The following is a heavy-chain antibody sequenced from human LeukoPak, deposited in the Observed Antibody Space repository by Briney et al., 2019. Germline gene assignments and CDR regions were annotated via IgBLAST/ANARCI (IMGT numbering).Heavy chain of an antibody. CDR3: ARGTEVYYDSSSYYSD. Sequence: PGGSLRLSCVASGFTFDDYGMGWVRQVPGKGLGWVSGTNWNGGSTGYADSVKGRFTISRDNAKNSLYLQMNSLRAEDTAFYYSARGTEVYYDSSSYYSDWGQGTLVTVSS. D-gene: IGHD3-22*01. CDR1: GFTFDDYG. CDR2: TNWNGGST. V-gene: IGHV3-20*04. J-gene: IGHJ4*02.